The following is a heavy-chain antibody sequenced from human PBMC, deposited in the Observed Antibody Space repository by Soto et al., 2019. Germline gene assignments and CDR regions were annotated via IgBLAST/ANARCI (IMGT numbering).Heavy chain of an antibody. CDR3: ARSNGSAYGLDV. J-gene: IGHJ6*02. CDR1: GDSISSSNW. D-gene: IGHD3-10*01. Sequence: QVQLQQSGPGLVKPSGTLSLICAVSGDSISSSNWWSWVRQPPGKDLQWIGEIYHTESTTYNPSLKSRVTMSVDTSKNQVSLRLSSVTAADPAMYCCARSNGSAYGLDVWGQGTAVTVSS. CDR2: IYHTEST. V-gene: IGHV4-4*01.